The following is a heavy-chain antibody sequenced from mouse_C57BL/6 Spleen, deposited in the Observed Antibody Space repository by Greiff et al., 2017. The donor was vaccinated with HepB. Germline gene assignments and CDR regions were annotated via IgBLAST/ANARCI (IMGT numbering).Heavy chain of an antibody. V-gene: IGHV1-81*01. CDR1: GYTFTSYG. Sequence: VQLQQSGAELARPGASVKLSCKASGYTFTSYGISWVKQRTGQGLEWIGEIYPRSGNTYYNEKFKGKATLTADKSSSTAYMELRSLTSEDSAVYFCARILYYGSSYGYFDYWGQGTTLTVSS. D-gene: IGHD1-1*01. J-gene: IGHJ2*01. CDR3: ARILYYGSSYGYFDY. CDR2: IYPRSGNT.